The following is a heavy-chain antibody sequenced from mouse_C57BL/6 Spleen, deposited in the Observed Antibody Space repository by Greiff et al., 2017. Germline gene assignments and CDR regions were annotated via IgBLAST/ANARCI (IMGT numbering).Heavy chain of an antibody. V-gene: IGHV1-18*01. CDR1: GYTFTDYN. CDR2: INPNNGGT. J-gene: IGHJ1*03. Sequence: VQLQQSGPELVKPGASVKIPCKASGYTFTDYNMDWVKQSHGKSLEWIGDINPNNGGTIYNQKFKGKATLTVDKSSSTAYMELRSLTSEDTAVYYCARHGYDGDWYFDVWGTGTTVTVSS. CDR3: ARHGYDGDWYFDV. D-gene: IGHD2-2*01.